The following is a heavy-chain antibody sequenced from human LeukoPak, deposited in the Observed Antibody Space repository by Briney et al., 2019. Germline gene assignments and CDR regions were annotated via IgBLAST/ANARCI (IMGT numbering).Heavy chain of an antibody. V-gene: IGHV1-18*04. CDR2: ISAYNGNT. J-gene: IGHJ4*02. CDR3: ARGRPRIAVAGTNFDY. CDR1: GYTFTGYY. D-gene: IGHD6-19*01. Sequence: ASVKVSCKASGYTFTGYYMHWVRQAPGQGLEWMGWISAYNGNTNYAQKLQGRVTMTTDTSTSTAYMELRSLRSDDTAVYYCARGRPRIAVAGTNFDYWGQGTLVTVSS.